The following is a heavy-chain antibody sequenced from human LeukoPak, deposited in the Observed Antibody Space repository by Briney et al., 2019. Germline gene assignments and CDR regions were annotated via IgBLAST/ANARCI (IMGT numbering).Heavy chain of an antibody. V-gene: IGHV3-30-3*01. CDR3: ARMVTDSSSWYRFDAFDI. Sequence: PGGSLRLSCAASGFTFSSYAMHWVRQAPGKGLEWVAVISYDGSNKYYADSVKGRFTISRDNSKNTLYLQMNSLRAEATAVYYCARMVTDSSSWYRFDAFDIWGQGTMVTVS. CDR1: GFTFSSYA. J-gene: IGHJ3*02. CDR2: ISYDGSNK. D-gene: IGHD6-13*01.